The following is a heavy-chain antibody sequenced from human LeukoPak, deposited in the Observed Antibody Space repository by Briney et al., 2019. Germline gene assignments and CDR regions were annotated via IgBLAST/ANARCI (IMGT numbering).Heavy chain of an antibody. CDR1: GGTFSSYG. CDR3: ARGAGVVVVAAIPERYYYYGMDV. J-gene: IGHJ6*02. CDR2: IIPIFGVA. Sequence: GSSVKVSCKASGGTFSSYGISWVRQAPGQGLEWMGRIIPIFGVANYAQKFQGRVTITADKSTSTAYMELSSLRSEDTAVYYCARGAGVVVVAAIPERYYYYGMDVWGQGTTVTVSS. V-gene: IGHV1-69*04. D-gene: IGHD2-15*01.